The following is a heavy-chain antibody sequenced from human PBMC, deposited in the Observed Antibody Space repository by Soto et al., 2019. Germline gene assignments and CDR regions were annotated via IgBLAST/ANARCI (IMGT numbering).Heavy chain of an antibody. J-gene: IGHJ4*02. CDR3: ATEYQYQLPPSPAY. CDR1: GFTFSSYG. D-gene: IGHD2-2*01. V-gene: IGHV3-33*01. Sequence: QVQLVESGGGVVQPGRSLRLSCAASGFTFSSYGMHWVRQAPGKGLEWVAVIWYDGSNKYYADSVKGRFTISRDNSKNTLYLQMNSLRAEDTAVYYCATEYQYQLPPSPAYWGQGTLVTVSS. CDR2: IWYDGSNK.